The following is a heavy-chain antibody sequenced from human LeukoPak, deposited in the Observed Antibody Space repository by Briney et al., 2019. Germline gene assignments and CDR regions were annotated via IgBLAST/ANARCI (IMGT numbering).Heavy chain of an antibody. CDR1: GFTFSNYG. CDR2: IWYDGSNK. D-gene: IGHD1-1*01. J-gene: IGHJ4*02. V-gene: IGHV3-30*02. Sequence: GGSLRLSCAASGFTFSNYGMHWVRQAPGKGLEWVAFIWYDGSNKYYADSVKGRFTISRDNSKSTLFLQMNSLRAEDTAVYYCSRDGYNSIDYWGQGTLVTVSS. CDR3: SRDGYNSIDY.